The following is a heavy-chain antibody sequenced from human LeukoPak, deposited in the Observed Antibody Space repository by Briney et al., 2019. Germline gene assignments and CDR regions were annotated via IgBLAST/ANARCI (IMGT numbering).Heavy chain of an antibody. CDR2: IYYSGST. V-gene: IGHV4-59*01. Sequence: KPSETLSLTCTVSGGSISSYYWSWIRQPPGKGLEWIGYIYYSGSTNYNPSLKSRVTISVDTSKNQFSLKLSSVTAADTAVHYCASMPGIAVAGPFDYWGQGTLVTVSS. J-gene: IGHJ4*02. D-gene: IGHD6-19*01. CDR3: ASMPGIAVAGPFDY. CDR1: GGSISSYY.